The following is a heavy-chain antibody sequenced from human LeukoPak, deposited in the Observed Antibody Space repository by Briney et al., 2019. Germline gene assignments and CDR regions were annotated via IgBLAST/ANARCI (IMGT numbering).Heavy chain of an antibody. CDR2: ISYDGKNI. V-gene: IGHV3-33*06. CDR3: AKTYSRESGYDFFFHY. Sequence: GGSLRLSCAASGFSFSNYGFHWVRQAPGKGLDWVSAISYDGKNIHYADSVKGRFTISRDNSRNTVYLQMNSLRVEDSAVYYCAKTYSRESGYDFFFHYWGQGTRVTVSS. J-gene: IGHJ4*02. CDR1: GFSFSNYG. D-gene: IGHD5-12*01.